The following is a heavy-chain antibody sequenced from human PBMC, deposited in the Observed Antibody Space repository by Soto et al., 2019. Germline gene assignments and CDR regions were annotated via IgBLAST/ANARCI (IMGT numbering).Heavy chain of an antibody. CDR1: GGSFSGYY. J-gene: IGHJ5*02. CDR2: INHSGST. D-gene: IGHD2-15*01. CDR3: ARVTTYCSGGSCYPNWFDP. Sequence: QVQLQQWGAGLLKPSETLSLTCAVYGGSFSGYYWSWIRQPPGKGLEWIGEINHSGSTNYNPSLKSRVTISVDTSMNQFSLKLSSVTAADTAVYYCARVTTYCSGGSCYPNWFDPWGQGTLVTVSS. V-gene: IGHV4-34*01.